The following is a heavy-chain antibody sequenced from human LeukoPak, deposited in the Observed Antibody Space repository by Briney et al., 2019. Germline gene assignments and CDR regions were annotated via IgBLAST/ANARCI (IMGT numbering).Heavy chain of an antibody. J-gene: IGHJ5*02. CDR2: ISAYNGNT. D-gene: IGHD6-19*01. CDR1: GYTFTSYG. V-gene: IGHV1-18*01. CDR3: ATVTYSSGSSPFDP. Sequence: ASVKVSCKASGYTFTSYGISWVRQAPGQGLEWMGWISAYNGNTNYAQKLQGRVTMTTDTPPSTAYMELRSLRSDDTAVYYCATVTYSSGSSPFDPWGQGTLVTVSS.